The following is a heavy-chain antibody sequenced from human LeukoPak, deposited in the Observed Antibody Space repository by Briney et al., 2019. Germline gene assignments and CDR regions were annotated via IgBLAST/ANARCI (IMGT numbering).Heavy chain of an antibody. J-gene: IGHJ6*02. CDR2: ILSTGDT. Sequence: GGSLRLSCAASGFTFANYDMHWVRQVTGEGLEWVSNILSTGDTQYSGSAKGRFTISRENDKNYLYLKVNTLRVEDTAVYYCARDLGGSSNGPSRMDVWGQGTTVIVSS. D-gene: IGHD6-6*01. V-gene: IGHV3-13*01. CDR1: GFTFANYD. CDR3: ARDLGGSSNGPSRMDV.